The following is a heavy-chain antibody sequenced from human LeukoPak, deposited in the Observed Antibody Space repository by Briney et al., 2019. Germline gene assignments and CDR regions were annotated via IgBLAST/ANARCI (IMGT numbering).Heavy chain of an antibody. V-gene: IGHV3-9*01. CDR1: GFTLDDYA. J-gene: IGHJ6*02. CDR3: AKAYSNYDQFYYYGMDV. CDR2: ISWNSGSI. Sequence: HAGRFLRLSCAASGFTLDDYAMHWVRQAPGKGLEWVSGISWNSGSIGYADSVKGRFTISRDNAKNSLYLQMNSLRAEDTALYYCAKAYSNYDQFYYYGMDVWGQGTTVTVSS. D-gene: IGHD4-11*01.